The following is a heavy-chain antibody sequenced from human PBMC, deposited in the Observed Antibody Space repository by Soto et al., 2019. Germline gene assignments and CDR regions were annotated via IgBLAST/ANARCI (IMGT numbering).Heavy chain of an antibody. D-gene: IGHD3-16*01. CDR1: GYSFTNND. Sequence: QVKLVQSGAEVREPGASVKVSCKAPGYSFTNNDVSWVRQATGHGLEWMGWMNPGSGDTGDAQKFQGRVTMTRDISIATAYMELRSLRSDDTAIYYCARMATFGSLNWFDPWGQGTLVTVAS. CDR3: ARMATFGSLNWFDP. V-gene: IGHV1-8*01. J-gene: IGHJ5*02. CDR2: MNPGSGDT.